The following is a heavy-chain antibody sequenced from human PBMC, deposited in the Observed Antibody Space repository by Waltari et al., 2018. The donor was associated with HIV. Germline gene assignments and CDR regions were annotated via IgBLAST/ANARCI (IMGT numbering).Heavy chain of an antibody. CDR3: VRSLMWFGDGAL. Sequence: QVRLQESGPGLVKPSATLSLTCSVSGTSLRPGSFYWSWIRQSPDKRLEWIGFIYSTGRTNYNPSLESRVTMSVDTSKNQFSLNLKSVTAADTAVYYCVRSLMWFGDGALWGQGALVTVSS. D-gene: IGHD3-10*01. V-gene: IGHV4-61*01. CDR1: GTSLRPGSFY. CDR2: IYSTGRT. J-gene: IGHJ4*02.